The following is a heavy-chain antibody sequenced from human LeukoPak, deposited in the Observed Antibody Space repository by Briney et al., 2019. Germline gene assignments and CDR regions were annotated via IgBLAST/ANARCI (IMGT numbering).Heavy chain of an antibody. J-gene: IGHJ6*02. V-gene: IGHV3-11*05. CDR2: VNPSGSYT. Sequence: GGSLRLSCAASGFTFSDWYMSWVRQAPGKGLEWVSYVNPSGSYTNYADSVKGRFTISRDNAKNSLYLQMNSLRAEDTAVYHCARGHYGLDVWGQGTTVTVSS. CDR1: GFTFSDWY. CDR3: ARGHYGLDV.